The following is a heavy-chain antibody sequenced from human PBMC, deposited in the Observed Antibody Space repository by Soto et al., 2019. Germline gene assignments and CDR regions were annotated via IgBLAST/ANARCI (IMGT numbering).Heavy chain of an antibody. CDR2: INHRGST. CDR3: ARGRITMVRGASYGMDV. V-gene: IGHV4-34*01. CDR1: GGSFSGYY. J-gene: IGHJ6*02. Sequence: QVQLQQWGAGLLKPSETLSLTCAVYGGSFSGYYWSWIRQPPGKGLEWIGEINHRGSTNYNPSLKSRVTISVDTSKNQFSLKLSSVTAADTAVYYCARGRITMVRGASYGMDVWGQGTTVTVSS. D-gene: IGHD3-10*01.